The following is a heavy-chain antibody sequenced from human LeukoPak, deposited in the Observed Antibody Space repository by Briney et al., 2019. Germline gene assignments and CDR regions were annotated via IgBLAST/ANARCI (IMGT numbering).Heavy chain of an antibody. Sequence: PGGSLRLSCAASGFTFSSYSMNWFRQAPGKGLEWVSSISSSSSYIYYADSVKGRFTISRDNAKNSLYLQMNSLRAEDTAVYYCARDHYYDSSGYYYVSYYMDVWGKGTTVTVSS. V-gene: IGHV3-21*01. CDR3: ARDHYYDSSGYYYVSYYMDV. CDR2: ISSSSSYI. J-gene: IGHJ6*03. D-gene: IGHD3-22*01. CDR1: GFTFSSYS.